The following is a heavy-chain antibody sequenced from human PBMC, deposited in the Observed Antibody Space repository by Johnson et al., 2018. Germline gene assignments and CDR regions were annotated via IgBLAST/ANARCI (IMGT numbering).Heavy chain of an antibody. J-gene: IGHJ6*02. D-gene: IGHD2-15*01. Sequence: QVQLVESGAEVKKPGSSVKVSCKASGGTFSSYAISWVRQAPGQGLEWMGGIIPIFGTANYAQKFQGRVTITADESTSTAYMELSSLRSEDTAVYYCARDRDIVVVVAATLNGMDVWGQGTTVTVSS. V-gene: IGHV1-69*01. CDR1: GGTFSSYA. CDR3: ARDRDIVVVVAATLNGMDV. CDR2: IIPIFGTA.